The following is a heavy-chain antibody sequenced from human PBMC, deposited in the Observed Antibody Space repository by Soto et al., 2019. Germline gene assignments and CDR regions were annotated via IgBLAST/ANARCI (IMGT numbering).Heavy chain of an antibody. Sequence: PPETLSLTCTVSGASISSSSYYWGWIRQPPGKGLEWIGRIYSSGSSNYNPSLNSRLTMSLDTSKNQFSLKLRSVTAADTAIYYCARLFTVTTDYYFGMDVWGQGTTVTVSS. D-gene: IGHD4-17*01. CDR2: IYSSGSS. V-gene: IGHV4-61*05. CDR3: ARLFTVTTDYYFGMDV. J-gene: IGHJ6*02. CDR1: GASISSSSYY.